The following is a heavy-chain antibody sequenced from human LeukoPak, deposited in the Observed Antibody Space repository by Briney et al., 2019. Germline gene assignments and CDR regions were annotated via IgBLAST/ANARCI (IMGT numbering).Heavy chain of an antibody. Sequence: GGSLRLSCAASGFTVSSNYMSWVRQAPGKGLEWVSVIYSGGSTYYADSVRGRFTISRDNSKNTVYVEMNSLRVDDTAVYYCAKGSIAAHDAKTTLDYWGQGTLVTVSS. CDR1: GFTVSSNY. CDR2: IYSGGST. V-gene: IGHV3-53*01. J-gene: IGHJ4*02. D-gene: IGHD6-13*01. CDR3: AKGSIAAHDAKTTLDY.